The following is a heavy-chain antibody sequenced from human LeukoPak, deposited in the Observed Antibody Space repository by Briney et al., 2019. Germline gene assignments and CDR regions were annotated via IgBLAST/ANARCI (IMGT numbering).Heavy chain of an antibody. Sequence: SETLSLTCTVSGGSISSGDYYWSWIRQPPGKGLEWSGYIYYSGSTYYNPSLKSRVTISVDTSKNQFSLKLSSVTAADTAVYYCARDFGYGDYAWFDPWGQGTLVTVSS. CDR1: GGSISSGDYY. V-gene: IGHV4-30-4*01. J-gene: IGHJ5*02. D-gene: IGHD4-17*01. CDR2: IYYSGST. CDR3: ARDFGYGDYAWFDP.